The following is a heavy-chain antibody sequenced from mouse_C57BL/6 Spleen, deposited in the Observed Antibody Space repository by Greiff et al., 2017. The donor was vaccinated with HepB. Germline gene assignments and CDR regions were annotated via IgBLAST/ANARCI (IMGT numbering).Heavy chain of an antibody. CDR3: ARGYDGYYPYYFDY. D-gene: IGHD2-3*01. Sequence: VQLQQPGAELVKPGASVKMSCKASGYTFTSYWMNWVKQRPGKGLEWIGQIYPGDGDTNYNGKFKGKATLTADKSSSTAYMQLSSLTSEDSAVYFCARGYDGYYPYYFDYWGQGTTLTVSS. J-gene: IGHJ2*01. CDR2: IYPGDGDT. V-gene: IGHV1-80*01. CDR1: GYTFTSYW.